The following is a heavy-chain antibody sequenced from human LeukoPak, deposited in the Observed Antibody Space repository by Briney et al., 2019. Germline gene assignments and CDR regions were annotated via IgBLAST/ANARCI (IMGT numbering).Heavy chain of an antibody. V-gene: IGHV4-59*08. CDR1: GFSITSDY. Sequence: SETLTLTCTASGFSITSDYRTWIRQPPGNKLEWVGFIYYSGTTNYNPSLKSRVTMSVDTSKNQFSLKLSSVTAADTAVYYCARQGFWSGYYTLDYWGQGTLVTVSS. D-gene: IGHD3-3*01. J-gene: IGHJ4*02. CDR2: IYYSGTT. CDR3: ARQGFWSGYYTLDY.